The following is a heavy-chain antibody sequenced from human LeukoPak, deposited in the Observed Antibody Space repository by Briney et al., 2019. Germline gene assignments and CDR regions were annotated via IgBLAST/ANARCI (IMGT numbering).Heavy chain of an antibody. Sequence: SETLSLTCSVSGGSLSSSSYYWGWIRQPPGRGLEWIGNIYETGSTNYNPSLKSRVTISVDTSKNQFSLKLSSVTAADTAVYYCARRGMTTVGYDYWDQGTLVTVSS. CDR2: IYETGST. V-gene: IGHV4-39*01. CDR1: GGSLSSSSYY. J-gene: IGHJ4*02. CDR3: ARRGMTTVGYDY. D-gene: IGHD4-23*01.